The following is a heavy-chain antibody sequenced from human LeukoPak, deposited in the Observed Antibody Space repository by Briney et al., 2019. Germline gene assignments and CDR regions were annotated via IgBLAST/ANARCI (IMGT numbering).Heavy chain of an antibody. Sequence: SETLSLTCTVSGGSISSYYWSWIRQPPGKGLEWIGYIYYSGSTNYNPSLKSRVTISVDTSKNQFSLKLSSVTAADTAVYYCARYGGNGDYFDYWGQGTLVTVSS. V-gene: IGHV4-59*01. CDR3: ARYGGNGDYFDY. J-gene: IGHJ4*02. CDR2: IYYSGST. CDR1: GGSISSYY. D-gene: IGHD4-23*01.